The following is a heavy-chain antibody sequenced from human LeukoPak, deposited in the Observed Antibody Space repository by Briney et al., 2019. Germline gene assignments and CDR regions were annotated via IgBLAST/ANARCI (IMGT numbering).Heavy chain of an antibody. V-gene: IGHV3-30*03. CDR1: GFTFSSYG. Sequence: PGRSLRLSCAASGFTFSSYGMHWVRQAPGKGLEWVAVISYDGSNKYYADSVKGRFTISRDNSKNTLYLQMNSLRAEDTAVYYCARDYSSGWYPNFDYWGQGTLVTVSS. D-gene: IGHD6-19*01. CDR2: ISYDGSNK. CDR3: ARDYSSGWYPNFDY. J-gene: IGHJ4*02.